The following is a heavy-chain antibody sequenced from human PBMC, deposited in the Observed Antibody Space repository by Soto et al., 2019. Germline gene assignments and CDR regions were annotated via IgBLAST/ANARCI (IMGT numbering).Heavy chain of an antibody. D-gene: IGHD6-13*01. CDR1: GGSISSYY. CDR2: IYYGGST. J-gene: IGHJ6*02. Sequence: SETLSLTCTVSGGSISSYYWSWIRQPPGKGLEWIGYIYYGGSTNYNPSLKSRVTISVDTSKNQFSLKLSSVTAADTAVYYCAGWKAAAGTIHYYYGMDVWGQGTTVTVSS. CDR3: AGWKAAAGTIHYYYGMDV. V-gene: IGHV4-59*01.